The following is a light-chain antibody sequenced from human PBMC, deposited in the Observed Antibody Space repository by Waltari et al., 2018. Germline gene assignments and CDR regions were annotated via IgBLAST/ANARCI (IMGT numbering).Light chain of an antibody. V-gene: IGKV3-15*01. Sequence: VITQSPVTLSVSPGERATLSCRASQSVSRNLAWYQQKPGQAPRLLIYGAYTRGTGIPARFSGSGSGTEFSLTISSLQSEDFAVYYCQQYISWPWTFGQGTKVEIK. CDR2: GAY. CDR3: QQYISWPWT. J-gene: IGKJ1*01. CDR1: QSVSRN.